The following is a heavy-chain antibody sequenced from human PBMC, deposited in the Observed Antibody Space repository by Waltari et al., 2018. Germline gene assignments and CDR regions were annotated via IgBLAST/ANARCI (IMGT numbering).Heavy chain of an antibody. J-gene: IGHJ5*02. CDR2: IYASGST. CDR1: GGSISSGSYY. Sequence: QVQLQESGPGLVKPSQTLSLTCTVSGGSISSGSYYWTWIRQPAGKGLEWIGRIYASGSTNYNPSLKSRVTISVDTPRNQFSLKLTSVTVADSGVYYCARLSPYTSSGDFFDPWGQGALVTVSS. CDR3: ARLSPYTSSGDFFDP. D-gene: IGHD2-21*02. V-gene: IGHV4-61*02.